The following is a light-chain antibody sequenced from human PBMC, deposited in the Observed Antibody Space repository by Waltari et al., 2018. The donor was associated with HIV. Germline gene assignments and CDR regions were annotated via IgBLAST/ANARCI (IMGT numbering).Light chain of an antibody. CDR1: SANIGKTY. CDR3: ETWDSSLSAGV. V-gene: IGLV1-51*02. J-gene: IGLJ2*01. Sequence: QSVLTQPPSVSAAPGQRVTISCSGSSANIGKTYVSWYQQVPRTAPKLLIYEKTKRPSGIPDRFSGSKSGTSATLGITGLQTGDEADYYCETWDSSLSAGVFGGGTKVTVL. CDR2: EKT.